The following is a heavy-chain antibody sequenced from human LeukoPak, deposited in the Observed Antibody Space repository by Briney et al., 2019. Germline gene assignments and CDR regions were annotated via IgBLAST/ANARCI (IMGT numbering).Heavy chain of an antibody. V-gene: IGHV4-4*07. Sequence: SETLSLTCTVSGGSITGYYWTWIRQPAGKGLEWIGRIYSGSTHYYPSLKSRVTISADTSKNQFFLKLNSVTAADTAVYYCAVAGVRHYDSSGLYAFDFWGQGTMVTVSS. CDR2: IYSGST. D-gene: IGHD3-22*01. CDR1: GGSITGYY. CDR3: AVAGVRHYDSSGLYAFDF. J-gene: IGHJ3*01.